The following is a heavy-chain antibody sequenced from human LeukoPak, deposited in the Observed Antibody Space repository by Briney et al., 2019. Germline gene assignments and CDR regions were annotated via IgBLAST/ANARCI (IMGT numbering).Heavy chain of an antibody. J-gene: IGHJ5*02. V-gene: IGHV3-64D*08. CDR1: GFTFSTNS. D-gene: IGHD1-26*01. CDR2: ITSNGGST. CDR3: VTVGMTSIWSYLRFDP. Sequence: GGSLRLSCSASGFTFSTNSMHWVRQAPGKGLEFVSSITSNGGSTYYADSVKGRFTISRDNSKNTLYLQMSSLRAEDTAVYYCVTVGMTSIWSYLRFDPRGQGTLVSVSS.